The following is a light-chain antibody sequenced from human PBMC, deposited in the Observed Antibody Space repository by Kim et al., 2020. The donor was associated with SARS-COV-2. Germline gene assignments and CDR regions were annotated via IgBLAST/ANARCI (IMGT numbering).Light chain of an antibody. J-gene: IGKJ4*01. CDR1: QRVSSY. Sequence: LTPGERATLPRRASQRVSSYLAWYQQKPGQAPRRLLYDASSRATGIPARFSGSGSGTDFTLTIGSLEPEDFAVYYCQHRSTWPLTFGGGTKVDIK. V-gene: IGKV3-11*01. CDR2: DAS. CDR3: QHRSTWPLT.